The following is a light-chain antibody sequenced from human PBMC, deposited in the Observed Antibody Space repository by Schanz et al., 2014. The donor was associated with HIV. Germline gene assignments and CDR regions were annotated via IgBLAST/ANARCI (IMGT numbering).Light chain of an antibody. Sequence: ERVMTQSPATLSVSPGERATLSCRASQSVGSNLAWYQQKPGQAPRLLIHGAATRATGIPARFSGSGSGTDFTLTIRRLEPEDFAVYYCQQYGSSCAPVTKVEIK. V-gene: IGKV3-15*01. J-gene: IGKJ3*01. CDR1: QSVGSN. CDR2: GAA. CDR3: QQYGSS.